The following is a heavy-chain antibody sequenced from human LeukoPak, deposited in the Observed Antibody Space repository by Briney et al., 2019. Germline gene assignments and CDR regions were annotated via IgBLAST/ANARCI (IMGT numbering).Heavy chain of an antibody. J-gene: IGHJ4*02. CDR1: GGSISSYY. Sequence: SETLSLTCTVSGGSISSYYWSWIQQPPGKGLEWMGNIYYSGSTNYNSSLKCRVTISVDTSKNQISLKLRSVTAADTAVYYCARKGVSDLYYFDSWGQGTLVTVSS. D-gene: IGHD3-16*01. CDR3: ARKGVSDLYYFDS. CDR2: IYYSGST. V-gene: IGHV4-59*08.